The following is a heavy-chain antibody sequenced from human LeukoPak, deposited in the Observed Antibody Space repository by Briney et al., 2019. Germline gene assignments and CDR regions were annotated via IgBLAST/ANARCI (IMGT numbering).Heavy chain of an antibody. CDR1: GFTFSSYG. V-gene: IGHV3-30*02. CDR3: AKDAEAGDSSGYYNYFDY. CDR2: IRYDASNK. Sequence: GGSLRLSCAASGFTFSSYGMHWVRQAPGKGLEWVAFIRYDASNKYYADSVKGRFTISRDNSKNTLYLQMNSLRAEDTAVYYCAKDAEAGDSSGYYNYFDYWGQGTLVTVSS. J-gene: IGHJ4*02. D-gene: IGHD3-22*01.